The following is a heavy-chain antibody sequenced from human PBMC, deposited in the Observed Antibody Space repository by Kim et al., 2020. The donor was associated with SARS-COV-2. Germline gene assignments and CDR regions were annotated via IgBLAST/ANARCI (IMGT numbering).Heavy chain of an antibody. Sequence: GGSLRLSCAASGFSFSNFGMHWVRRAAGKGLEWVAAVSDDGKDIFYADSVKDRFAISRDNFKNTLYLQMNSLRFEDTAEYYCAKEEGYCRGGSCHFGNWGQGTLVTVSS. CDR2: VSDDGKDI. CDR3: AKEEGYCRGGSCHFGN. J-gene: IGHJ4*02. D-gene: IGHD2-15*01. V-gene: IGHV3-30*18. CDR1: GFSFSNFG.